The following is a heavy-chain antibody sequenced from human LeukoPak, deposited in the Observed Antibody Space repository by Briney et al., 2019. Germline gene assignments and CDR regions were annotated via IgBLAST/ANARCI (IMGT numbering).Heavy chain of an antibody. J-gene: IGHJ4*02. CDR1: GFSFDDYA. CDR3: AKDIGYSGTLDY. D-gene: IGHD1-26*01. CDR2: ISGNGGST. V-gene: IGHV3-43*02. Sequence: GGSLRLSCAASGFSFDDYAMNWVRQAPGKGLVWISLISGNGGSTYYADSVKGRFTISRDNSKNSLYLQMNSLRTEDTALYYCAKDIGYSGTLDYWGQGTLVTVSS.